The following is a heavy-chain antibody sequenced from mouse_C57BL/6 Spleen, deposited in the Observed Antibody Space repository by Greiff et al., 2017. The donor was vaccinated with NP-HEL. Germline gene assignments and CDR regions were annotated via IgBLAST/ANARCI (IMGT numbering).Heavy chain of an antibody. J-gene: IGHJ3*01. CDR2: ISSGGSYT. D-gene: IGHD4-1*02. CDR3: ARSQLGRVFAY. Sequence: DVMLVESGGDLVKPGGSLKLSCAASGFTFSSYGMSWVRQTPDKRLEWVATISSGGSYTYYPDSVKGRFTISRDNAKNTLYLQMSSLKSEDTAMYYCARSQLGRVFAYWGQGTLVTVSA. CDR1: GFTFSSYG. V-gene: IGHV5-6*02.